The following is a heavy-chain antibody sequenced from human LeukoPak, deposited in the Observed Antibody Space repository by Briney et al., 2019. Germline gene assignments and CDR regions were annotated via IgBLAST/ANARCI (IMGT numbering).Heavy chain of an antibody. V-gene: IGHV1-2*02. D-gene: IGHD5/OR15-5a*01. J-gene: IGHJ4*02. Sequence: ASVTVSCKASGYTFTGYYIHYVRQALGQGLEWMGWINPNTGDTKYAQKFQGRVTMTRDTSISTAYMELSRLRSDDTTVYYCARQSLRNFDYWGQGNRVTVSS. CDR2: INPNTGDT. CDR1: GYTFTGYY. CDR3: ARQSLRNFDY.